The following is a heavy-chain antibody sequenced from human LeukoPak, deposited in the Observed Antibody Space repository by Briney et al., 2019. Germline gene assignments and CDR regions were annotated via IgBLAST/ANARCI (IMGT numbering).Heavy chain of an antibody. CDR1: GGSFSGYY. D-gene: IGHD4-17*01. J-gene: IGHJ4*02. V-gene: IGHV4-34*01. CDR3: ARDYYGDYSYFDY. Sequence: SETLSLTCAVYGGSFSGYYWSWIRQPPGKGLEWIGEINHSGSTNYNPSLKSRVTISVDTSKNQFSLKLSSVTAADTAVYYCARDYYGDYSYFDYWGQGTLVTVSS. CDR2: INHSGST.